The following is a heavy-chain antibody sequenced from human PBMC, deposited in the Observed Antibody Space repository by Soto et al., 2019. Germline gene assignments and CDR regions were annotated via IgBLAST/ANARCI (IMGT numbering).Heavy chain of an antibody. V-gene: IGHV1-46*03. D-gene: IGHD3-22*01. Sequence: ASVKVSCKASGYTFTSYYMHWVRQAPGQGLEWMGIINPSGGSTSYAQKFQGRVTITRDTSTSTVYMELSSLRSEDTAVYYCARGGVVGDYYYYMDVWGKGTTVTVSS. CDR1: GYTFTSYY. CDR2: INPSGGST. J-gene: IGHJ6*03. CDR3: ARGGVVGDYYYYMDV.